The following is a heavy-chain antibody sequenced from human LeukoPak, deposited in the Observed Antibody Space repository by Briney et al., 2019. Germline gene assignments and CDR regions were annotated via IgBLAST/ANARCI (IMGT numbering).Heavy chain of an antibody. CDR1: GGSISSSSYY. Sequence: PSETLSLTCSVSGGSISSSSYYWGWIRQPPGKGLEWIGSIYYHGITYYNPSLESRVTISVDPSRNQFSLKLRSVTASDTAVYYCPSDSRQRLLSGPLHFDFWGQGSLVTVSS. CDR3: PSDSRQRLLSGPLHFDF. CDR2: IYYHGIT. D-gene: IGHD6-25*01. V-gene: IGHV4-39*07. J-gene: IGHJ4*02.